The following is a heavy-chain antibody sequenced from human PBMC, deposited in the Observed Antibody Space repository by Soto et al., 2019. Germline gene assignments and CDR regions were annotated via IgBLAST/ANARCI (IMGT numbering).Heavy chain of an antibody. V-gene: IGHV6-1*01. J-gene: IGHJ6*02. Sequence: QVQLQQSGPGLVKPSQTLSLTCDISGDSVSSNRGAWTWIRQSPSRGLEWLGRTYYRSKWYNEYGLSVKSRITINADTCKNQFSLQINSVTPEDAAVYYCARWDHDYGYLDVWGLGTTVTVSS. CDR2: TYYRSKWYN. D-gene: IGHD4-17*01. CDR1: GDSVSSNRGA. CDR3: ARWDHDYGYLDV.